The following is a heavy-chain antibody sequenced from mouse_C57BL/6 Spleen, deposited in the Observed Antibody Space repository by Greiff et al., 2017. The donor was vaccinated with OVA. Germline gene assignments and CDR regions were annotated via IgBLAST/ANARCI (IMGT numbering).Heavy chain of an antibody. D-gene: IGHD1-1*01. Sequence: QVQLQQPGAELVMPGASVKLSCKASGYTFTSYWMHWVKQRPGQGLEWIGEIDPSDSDTNYNQKFKGKSILNVEKSSSKAYMQLSSLTSKDSAVYYCARRGYGSSCDFDYWGQGTTLTVSS. J-gene: IGHJ2*01. V-gene: IGHV1-69*01. CDR2: IDPSDSDT. CDR3: ARRGYGSSCDFDY. CDR1: GYTFTSYW.